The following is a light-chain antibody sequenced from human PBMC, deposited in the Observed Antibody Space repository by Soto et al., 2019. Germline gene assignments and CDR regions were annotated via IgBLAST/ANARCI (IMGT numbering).Light chain of an antibody. Sequence: EVVLTQSPGTLSLSPGQSATLSCRASQSIGSDSLAWYQQKPGQAPRLLIYDTSTRATGLPDRFGGSGSGTDFTLTISRLEPEDFAVYSCQQSGSSLWTFGQGTKVEIK. CDR1: QSIGSDS. J-gene: IGKJ1*01. CDR3: QQSGSSLWT. V-gene: IGKV3-20*01. CDR2: DTS.